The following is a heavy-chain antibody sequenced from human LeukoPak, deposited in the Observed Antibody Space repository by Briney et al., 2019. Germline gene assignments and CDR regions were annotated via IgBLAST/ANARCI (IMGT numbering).Heavy chain of an antibody. D-gene: IGHD3-16*01. V-gene: IGHV4-59*08. Sequence: SETLSLTCTVSVGSLSSYYWSWIRQPPGKGRGGMGYLYYSGSTNYIPSLKSRVTISVDTSKNQFSLKLSSVTAADTAVYYCARYVPRVLYFDYWGQGTLVTVSS. CDR2: LYYSGST. CDR1: VGSLSSYY. CDR3: ARYVPRVLYFDY. J-gene: IGHJ4*02.